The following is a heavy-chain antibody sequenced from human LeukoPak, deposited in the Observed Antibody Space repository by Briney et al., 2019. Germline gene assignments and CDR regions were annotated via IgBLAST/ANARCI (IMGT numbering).Heavy chain of an antibody. J-gene: IGHJ4*02. D-gene: IGHD6-19*01. CDR2: ISYDGSNK. CDR1: GFTFSSYG. Sequence: GGSLGLYCAASGFTFSSYGMHWVRQAPGMGLEWVAVISYDGSNKYYADSVKGRFTIYRDNSKNTLYLQMNSLRAEDTAVYYCAREHRIAVAGRPYYFDYWGQGTLVTVSS. V-gene: IGHV3-30*19. CDR3: AREHRIAVAGRPYYFDY.